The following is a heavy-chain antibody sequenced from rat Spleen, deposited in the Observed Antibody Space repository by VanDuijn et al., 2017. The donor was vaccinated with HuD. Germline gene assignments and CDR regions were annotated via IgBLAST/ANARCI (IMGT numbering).Heavy chain of an antibody. J-gene: IGHJ2*01. V-gene: IGHV5-25*01. D-gene: IGHD1-12*03. CDR2: INTDGGST. CDR3: AKDRSYYDGYPHYFDY. Sequence: EVQLVESGGGLVPPGRSMKLSCAASGFTLGDHFMAWVRQAPTKGLEWVATINTDGGSTYYPDSVKGRFTISRDNAENTVYLQMNSLRSEDTATYYCAKDRSYYDGYPHYFDYWGQGVMVTVSS. CDR1: GFTLGDHF.